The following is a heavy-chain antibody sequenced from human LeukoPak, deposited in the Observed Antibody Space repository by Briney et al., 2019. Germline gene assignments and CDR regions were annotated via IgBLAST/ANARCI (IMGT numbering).Heavy chain of an antibody. Sequence: GRSLRLSCAASGFTFSSYAMHWVRQAPGKGLEWVAVISYDGSNKYYADSVEGRFTISRDNSKNTLYLQMNSLRAEDTAVYYCARGGQGGNQIAVAPRGYWGQGTLVTVSS. J-gene: IGHJ4*02. D-gene: IGHD6-19*01. CDR1: GFTFSSYA. CDR2: ISYDGSNK. CDR3: ARGGQGGNQIAVAPRGY. V-gene: IGHV3-30*01.